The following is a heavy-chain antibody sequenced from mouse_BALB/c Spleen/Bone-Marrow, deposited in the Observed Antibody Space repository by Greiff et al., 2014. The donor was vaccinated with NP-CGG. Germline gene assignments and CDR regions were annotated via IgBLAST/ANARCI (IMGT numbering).Heavy chain of an antibody. J-gene: IGHJ4*01. D-gene: IGHD1-1*01. CDR1: GYTFTSYW. CDR3: ARSYYVSSPYAMDY. V-gene: IGHV1S41*01. Sequence: DLVKPGASVKLSCKASGYTFTSYWINWVKQRPGQDLEWIGRIAPGSGNIYYNEMFKVKATLTVDASSSTAYIQLSSLSSEDSAVYFCARSYYVSSPYAMDYWGQGTSVTVSS. CDR2: IAPGSGNI.